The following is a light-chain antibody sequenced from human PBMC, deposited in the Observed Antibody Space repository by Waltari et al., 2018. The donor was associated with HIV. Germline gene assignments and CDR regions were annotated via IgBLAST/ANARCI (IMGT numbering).Light chain of an antibody. V-gene: IGLV3-25*03. CDR3: QSADSSATSP. J-gene: IGLJ2*01. CDR2: KDS. CDR1: ALAKQY. Sequence: SYELTQPPSVSVSPGQTARITCSGDALAKQYAYWYQQKPGQAPVLVIFKDSERHSGMPKRFSGSSSGTAVTLTMSGVQAEDEADYYGQSADSSATSPFGGGTKLTVL.